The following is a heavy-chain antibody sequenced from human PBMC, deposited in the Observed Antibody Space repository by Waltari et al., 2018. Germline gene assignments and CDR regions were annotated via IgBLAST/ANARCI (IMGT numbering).Heavy chain of an antibody. Sequence: QVQLVQSGSELKNPGASVKISCRTSGYTFSPYYINWLRQAPGQGLEWMGYISTYTGNPTYAQGFTGRFVFSLDTSVSTAYLQIDGLRAEDTGLYYCARDARLINFDYWGQGTLVTVSS. J-gene: IGHJ4*02. CDR3: ARDARLINFDY. D-gene: IGHD3-16*01. V-gene: IGHV7-4-1*01. CDR1: GYTFSPYY. CDR2: ISTYTGNP.